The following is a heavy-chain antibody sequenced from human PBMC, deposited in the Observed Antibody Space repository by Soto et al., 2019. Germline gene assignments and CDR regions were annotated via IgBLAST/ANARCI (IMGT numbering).Heavy chain of an antibody. D-gene: IGHD5-12*01. CDR2: IDPNSGVT. Sequence: QVQLLQSGAEVKEPGASVTVSCRASGDRFTDYYMHWVRQAHGQGLEWMGWIDPNSGVTQYAQKFQGWGSITRETSSRTVYMQLSRLRFDDTAMYYCARESGGATATLDYYYFYMDVWGTGTTVTESS. CDR1: GDRFTDYY. V-gene: IGHV1-2*04. CDR3: ARESGGATATLDYYYFYMDV. J-gene: IGHJ6*03.